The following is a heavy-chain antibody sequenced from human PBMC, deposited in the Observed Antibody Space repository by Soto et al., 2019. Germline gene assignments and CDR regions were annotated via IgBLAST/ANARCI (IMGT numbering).Heavy chain of an antibody. Sequence: QVQLVQSGDEVKKPGASVKVSCKASGYIFVNYGIAWVRQAPRQGLEWMGWISPYTGNTHSASKVQGRLTMTTDTSTSTAYMGLGGLTSEDTAVYYCVMVDNYVTPTPQDVWGQGTTVTVYS. CDR3: VMVDNYVTPTPQDV. J-gene: IGHJ6*02. CDR2: ISPYTGNT. V-gene: IGHV1-18*01. CDR1: GYIFVNYG. D-gene: IGHD3-16*01.